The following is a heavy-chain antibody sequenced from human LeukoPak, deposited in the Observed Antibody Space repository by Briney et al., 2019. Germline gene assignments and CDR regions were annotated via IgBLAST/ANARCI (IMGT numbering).Heavy chain of an antibody. CDR3: ARGPVTSSFYVGDS. V-gene: IGHV3-74*01. CDR1: GFTFSSFW. Sequence: PGGSLRLSCASSGFTFSSFWMHWVRQVPGKGLEWVSRINSGGSSTSYADSVKGRFTISRDNAKNTLFLQMNTLRAEDTAVYYCARGPVTSSFYVGDSWGQGTLVTVSS. D-gene: IGHD2/OR15-2a*01. J-gene: IGHJ5*01. CDR2: INSGGSST.